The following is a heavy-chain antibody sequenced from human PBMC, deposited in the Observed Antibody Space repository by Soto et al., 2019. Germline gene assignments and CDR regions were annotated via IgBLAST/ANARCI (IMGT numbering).Heavy chain of an antibody. CDR3: TRTMTTAAFDI. Sequence: EVQLVESGGGLVQPGGSLKLSCAASGFTFSGSAMHWVRQASGKGLEWVGRIRSKANSYATAYAASVKGRFTISRDDSKNTAYIQMNRLKTEDTAFYYCTRTMTTAAFDIWGQGTMVTVSS. J-gene: IGHJ3*02. CDR1: GFTFSGSA. D-gene: IGHD4-17*01. CDR2: IRSKANSYAT. V-gene: IGHV3-73*02.